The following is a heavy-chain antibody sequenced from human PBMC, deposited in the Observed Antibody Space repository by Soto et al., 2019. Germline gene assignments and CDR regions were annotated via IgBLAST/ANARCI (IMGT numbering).Heavy chain of an antibody. D-gene: IGHD6-19*01. V-gene: IGHV3-23*01. CDR3: AKADGQQWLIPHLDN. J-gene: IGHJ4*02. CDR2: LSCCGGSA. CDR1: GFNFKKFA. Sequence: PGGSLRLSCVASGFNFKKFAMAWFRQAAGEWLEWVSGLSCCGGSASYADSVKGRFSIARDDSKNTVSLQLNSLRVEDTAQYYCAKADGQQWLIPHLDNWGQGTLVTVSS.